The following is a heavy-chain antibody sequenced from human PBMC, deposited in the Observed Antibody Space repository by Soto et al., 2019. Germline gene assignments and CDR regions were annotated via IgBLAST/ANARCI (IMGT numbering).Heavy chain of an antibody. D-gene: IGHD2-2*03. CDR3: AAKMDIVVVPAAMPGPPSAAPGGKDAFDI. Sequence: ASVKVSCKASGYTFTSYGISWVRQAPGQGLEWMGWISAYNGNTNYAQKLQGRVNMTTDTSTSTAYMELRSLRSDDTAVYYCAAKMDIVVVPAAMPGPPSAAPGGKDAFDIWGQGTMVTVSS. J-gene: IGHJ3*02. CDR2: ISAYNGNT. V-gene: IGHV1-18*01. CDR1: GYTFTSYG.